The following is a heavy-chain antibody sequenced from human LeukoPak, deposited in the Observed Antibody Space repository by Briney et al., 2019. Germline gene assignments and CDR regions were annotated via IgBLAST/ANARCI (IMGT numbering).Heavy chain of an antibody. D-gene: IGHD1-26*01. V-gene: IGHV3-64*04. Sequence: GGSLRLSCTASGFTFSNYAMHWVRQAPGKGLEYVAAISSNGGSTYYANSVKGRFTISRDNSKNTLYLQMNSLRAEDTAVYYCAREYSSKWELLDYWGQGTLVTVSS. CDR2: ISSNGGST. J-gene: IGHJ4*02. CDR3: AREYSSKWELLDY. CDR1: GFTFSNYA.